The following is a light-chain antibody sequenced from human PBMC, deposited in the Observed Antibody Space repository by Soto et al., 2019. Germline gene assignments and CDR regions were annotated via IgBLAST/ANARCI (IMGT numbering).Light chain of an antibody. CDR2: AAS. CDR1: QSISSY. Sequence: DIQMTQSPSSLSASVGDRVTITCRASQSISSYLNWYQQKPGKAPKLLIFAASNLQSGVPSRFSGSESATDFTLTIASLQPEDFATYYCQQSYSTPWTFGQGTKVEIK. CDR3: QQSYSTPWT. J-gene: IGKJ1*01. V-gene: IGKV1-39*01.